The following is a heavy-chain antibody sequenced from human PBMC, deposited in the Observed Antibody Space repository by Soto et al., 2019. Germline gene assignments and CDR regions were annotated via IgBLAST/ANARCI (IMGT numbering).Heavy chain of an antibody. CDR2: IGTAGDT. Sequence: EVQLVESGGGLVQPGGSLKLSCAASGFTFSSYDRHWVRQATGKGLEWVSAIGTAGDTYYPGSVKGRFTISRENAKNSLYLKMNSLRGGETAVYYCARGRRGYFSGCSCSDFDYWGQGTLFTVSS. CDR3: ARGRRGYFSGCSCSDFDY. CDR1: GFTFSSYD. J-gene: IGHJ4*02. V-gene: IGHV3-13*04. D-gene: IGHD2-15*01.